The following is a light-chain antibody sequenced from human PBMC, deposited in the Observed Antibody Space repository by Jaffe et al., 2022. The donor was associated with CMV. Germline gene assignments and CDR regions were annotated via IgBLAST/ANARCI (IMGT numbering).Light chain of an antibody. CDR3: QQSYNSPTT. CDR2: EF. V-gene: IGKV1-39*01. J-gene: IGKJ1*01. CDR1: QKISSF. Sequence: DIQMTQSPSSLSASVGDRVTITCRASQKISSFLNWYQQKAGEAPKLLISEFSSQSGVPSRFSGSGSGTDFTLTIDSLQPEDFATYYCQQSYNSPTTFGQGTKVE.